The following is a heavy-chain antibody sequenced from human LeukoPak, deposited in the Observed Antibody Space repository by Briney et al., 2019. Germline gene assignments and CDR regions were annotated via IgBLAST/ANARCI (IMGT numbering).Heavy chain of an antibody. V-gene: IGHV3-30*04. D-gene: IGHD5-12*01. Sequence: TGGSLRLSCAASGFSFSTYAMHWVRQAPGKGLEWVAVISYDGSNKYYADSVKGRFTISRDNSKNTLYLQMNSLRAEDTAVYYCARDRVEYSGYDYYFDYWGQGTLVTVSS. J-gene: IGHJ4*02. CDR3: ARDRVEYSGYDYYFDY. CDR1: GFSFSTYA. CDR2: ISYDGSNK.